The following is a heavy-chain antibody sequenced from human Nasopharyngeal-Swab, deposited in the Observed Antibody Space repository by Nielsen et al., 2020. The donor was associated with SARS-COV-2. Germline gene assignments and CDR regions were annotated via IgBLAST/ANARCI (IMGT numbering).Heavy chain of an antibody. J-gene: IGHJ4*02. CDR1: GFTFSSYA. V-gene: IGHV3-23*01. CDR3: AEDRYSGIVGATTIDY. D-gene: IGHD1-26*01. Sequence: GESLKISCAASGFTFSSYAMSWVRQAPGKGLEWVSAISGSGGSTYYAGSVKGRFTISRDNSKNTLYLQMNSLRAEDTAVYYCAEDRYSGIVGATTIDYWGQGTLVTVSS. CDR2: ISGSGGST.